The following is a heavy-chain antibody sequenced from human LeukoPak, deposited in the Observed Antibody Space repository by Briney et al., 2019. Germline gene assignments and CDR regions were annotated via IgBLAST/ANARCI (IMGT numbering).Heavy chain of an antibody. CDR2: ISSSSSYR. D-gene: IGHD1-26*01. Sequence: PGGSLRLSCAASGFTFSSYSMNWVRQAPGKGLEWVSSISSSSSYRYYGDSVKGRFTISRDNAKNSLYLQMNSLRAEDTAVYYCARLGATDYWGQGTLVTVSS. CDR1: GFTFSSYS. J-gene: IGHJ4*02. V-gene: IGHV3-21*01. CDR3: ARLGATDY.